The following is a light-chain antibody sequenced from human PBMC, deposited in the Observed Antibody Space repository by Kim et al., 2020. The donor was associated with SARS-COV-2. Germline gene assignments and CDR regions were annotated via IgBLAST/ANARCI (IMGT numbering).Light chain of an antibody. CDR2: LECSGSY. V-gene: IGLV4-60*03. J-gene: IGLJ3*02. CDR1: SGHSSYI. CDR3: ETWDSNTRV. Sequence: QPVLTQSSSASASLGSSVKLTCTLSSGHSSYIIAWHQQQPGKAPRYLMKLECSGSYNKGSGVPDRFSGSSSGADRYLTISNLQSEDEADYYCETWDSNTRVFGGGTQLTVL.